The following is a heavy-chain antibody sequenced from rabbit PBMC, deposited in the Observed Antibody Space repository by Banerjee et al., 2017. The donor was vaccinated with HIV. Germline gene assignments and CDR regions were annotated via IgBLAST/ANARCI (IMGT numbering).Heavy chain of an antibody. V-gene: IGHV1S40*01. CDR3: ARYNAYDYPYPTL. Sequence: HSLEESGGDLVKPGASLTLTCTASGFSFSSNYYMCWVRQAPGKGLEWIACIYNGDGSTYYASWAKGRFTISKTSSTTVTLQMTSLTAADTATYFCARYNAYDYPYPTLWGQGTLVTVS. CDR1: GFSFSSNYY. CDR2: IYNGDGST. J-gene: IGHJ4*01. D-gene: IGHD6-1*01.